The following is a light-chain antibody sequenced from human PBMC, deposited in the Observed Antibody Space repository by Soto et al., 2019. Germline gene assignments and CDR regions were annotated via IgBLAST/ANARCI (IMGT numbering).Light chain of an antibody. Sequence: QSALTQPASVSGSPGQSITISCTGSTSDVGAYNYVSWYKHHPGQAPQLMIYEVSNRPPGVSNRFSGSKSGNTASLTISGLQADDEGDYYCSSKTSSSSHFVFGTGTKVTVL. CDR3: SSKTSSSSHFV. V-gene: IGLV2-14*01. CDR1: TSDVGAYNY. J-gene: IGLJ1*01. CDR2: EVS.